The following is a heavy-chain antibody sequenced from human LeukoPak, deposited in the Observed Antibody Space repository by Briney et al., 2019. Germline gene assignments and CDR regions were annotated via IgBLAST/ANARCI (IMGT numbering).Heavy chain of an antibody. Sequence: PSQTLSLTCTVSGGSISSGGYYWSWIRQHPGKGLEWIGYIDYSWSTYDIPSLKSRVTISVDTSKNQFSLKLSSVTAADTAVYYCARDAVIAAAGTTYGMDVWGQGNTVTVSS. J-gene: IGHJ6*02. D-gene: IGHD6-13*01. CDR1: GGSISSGGYY. CDR2: IDYSWST. CDR3: ARDAVIAAAGTTYGMDV. V-gene: IGHV4-31*03.